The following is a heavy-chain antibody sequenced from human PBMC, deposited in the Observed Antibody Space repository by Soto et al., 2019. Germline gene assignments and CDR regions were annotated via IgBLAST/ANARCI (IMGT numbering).Heavy chain of an antibody. CDR3: ARVFCSGGSCYPYYYGMDV. CDR1: GFTFSSYG. CDR2: IWYDGSNK. D-gene: IGHD2-15*01. J-gene: IGHJ6*02. Sequence: PGGSLRLSCAASGFTFSSYGMHWVRQAPGKGLEWVAVIWYDGSNKYYADSVKGRFTISRDNSKNTLYLQMNSLRAEDTAVYYCARVFCSGGSCYPYYYGMDVWGQGTTVTVSS. V-gene: IGHV3-33*01.